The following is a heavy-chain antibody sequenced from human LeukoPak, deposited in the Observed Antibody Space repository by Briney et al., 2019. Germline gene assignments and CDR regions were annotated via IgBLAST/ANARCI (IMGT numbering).Heavy chain of an antibody. Sequence: GGSLTLSCAASGFTFSSYSMNWVRQAPGKGLEWVSYISSSSSTIYYADSVKGRFTISRDNAKNSPYLQMNSLRAEDTAVYYCARDLAFFRAVRGVSLAFDPWGQGTLVTISS. CDR1: GFTFSSYS. V-gene: IGHV3-48*04. CDR3: ARDLAFFRAVRGVSLAFDP. D-gene: IGHD3-10*01. CDR2: ISSSSSTI. J-gene: IGHJ5*02.